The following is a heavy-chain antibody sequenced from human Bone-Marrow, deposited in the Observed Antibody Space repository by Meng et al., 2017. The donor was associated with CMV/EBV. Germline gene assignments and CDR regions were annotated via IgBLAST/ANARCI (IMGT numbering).Heavy chain of an antibody. Sequence: ARRGVSGGGWTHPGGYLRLPCAASGLTVSSNYMGWVRQAPGKGLEWVSVIYSAGSTYYADSVKGRFTISRDNSKNTLYLQMNSLRAEDTAVYYCARDLGRTLDYWGQGTLVTVSS. CDR3: ARDLGRTLDY. V-gene: IGHV3-53*01. CDR2: IYSAGST. CDR1: GLTVSSNY. J-gene: IGHJ4*02.